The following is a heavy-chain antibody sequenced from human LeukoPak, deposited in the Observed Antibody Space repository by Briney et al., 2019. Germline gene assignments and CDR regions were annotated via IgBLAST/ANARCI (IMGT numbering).Heavy chain of an antibody. Sequence: PSETLSLTCTVSSASISSSPYYWGWIRQPPGKGLEWLASVYYSGGTYYNPSLKGRATISVDTSRSQFSLKLSSVTAADTAVYYCARRNDILTGYYSSFDYWGQGTLVTVSS. J-gene: IGHJ4*02. CDR3: ARRNDILTGYYSSFDY. CDR2: VYYSGGT. V-gene: IGHV4-39*01. CDR1: SASISSSPYY. D-gene: IGHD3-9*01.